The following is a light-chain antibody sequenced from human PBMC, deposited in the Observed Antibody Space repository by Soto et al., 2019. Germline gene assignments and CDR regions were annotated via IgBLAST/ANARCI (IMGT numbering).Light chain of an antibody. CDR1: TSDVGAYNY. J-gene: IGLJ3*02. V-gene: IGLV2-14*01. CDR2: EVS. CDR3: CSYAHTSRV. Sequence: QSALTQPASVSGSPGQSITISCTGSTSDVGAYNYVSWYKHHPGQAPQLMIYEVSNRPSGVSNRFSGSKSGNTASLTISGLQADDEGDYYCCSYAHTSRVFGGGTKLTVL.